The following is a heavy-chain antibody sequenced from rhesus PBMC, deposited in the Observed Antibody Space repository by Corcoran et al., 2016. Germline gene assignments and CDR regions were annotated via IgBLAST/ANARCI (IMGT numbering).Heavy chain of an antibody. CDR2: IKKKAVGETA. J-gene: IGHJ4*01. V-gene: IGHV3-16*02. Sequence: EVQLVESGGGLVQPGGSLRLSCAASGFTFSNFWMSWVRQAPGMGLDWVGRIKKKAVGETAEYAESVKGRFTISKDDSKNTLYLQMNSLKTEDTDVYYCTRGGSGWSGYFDYWGQGVLVTVSS. CDR3: TRGGSGWSGYFDY. D-gene: IGHD6S26*01. CDR1: GFTFSNFW.